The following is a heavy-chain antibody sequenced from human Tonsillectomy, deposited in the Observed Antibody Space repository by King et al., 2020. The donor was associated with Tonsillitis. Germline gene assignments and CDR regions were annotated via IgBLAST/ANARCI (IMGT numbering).Heavy chain of an antibody. V-gene: IGHV3-30*04. CDR1: GFPFSSSA. CDR3: ERERGRGGEKEEEGREG. CDR2: ISYAGSNK. D-gene: IGHD3-16*01. J-gene: IGHJ6*03. Sequence: PLFSSLGGVVPPLLSLILSCAASGFPFSSSAMPWVRQAPGTGLEWVAVISYAGSNKYYADSVTGRFTLSRDNSKTTLYLQMNSLRAEDTAGYDGERERGRGGEKEEEGREGGGKGTTGT.